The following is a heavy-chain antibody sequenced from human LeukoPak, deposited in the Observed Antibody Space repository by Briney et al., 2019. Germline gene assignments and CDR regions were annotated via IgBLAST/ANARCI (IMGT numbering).Heavy chain of an antibody. Sequence: PSETLSPTCTVSGDSISSRSYYWGWIRQPPGKGLEWIGTIYYTGSTYYNSSLKSRVTMSIDTSKNHFSLRLSSVTAADTAVYYCARQSVRGLSYGEDYWGQGTLVTVSS. J-gene: IGHJ4*02. CDR3: ARQSVRGLSYGEDY. D-gene: IGHD3-16*01. CDR2: IYYTGST. CDR1: GDSISSRSYY. V-gene: IGHV4-39*01.